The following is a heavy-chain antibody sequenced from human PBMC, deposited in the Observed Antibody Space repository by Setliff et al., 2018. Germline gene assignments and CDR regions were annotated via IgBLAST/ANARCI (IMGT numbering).Heavy chain of an antibody. D-gene: IGHD5-12*01. Sequence: GASVKVSCKASGYNFKTYAISWVRQAPGQGLEWMVFISLYDGHTNYAQNFQGRLTVTTDTSTSTAYMELSSLRFDDTAVYYCARGNPAERYEYWGQGTLVTVSS. CDR2: ISLYDGHT. J-gene: IGHJ1*01. V-gene: IGHV1-18*01. CDR1: GYNFKTYA. CDR3: ARGNPAERYEY.